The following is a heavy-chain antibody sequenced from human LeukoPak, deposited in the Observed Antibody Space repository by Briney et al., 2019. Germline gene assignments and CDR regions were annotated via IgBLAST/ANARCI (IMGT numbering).Heavy chain of an antibody. CDR1: GFTFSSYW. D-gene: IGHD5-24*01. Sequence: HPGGSLRLSCAASGFTFSSYWMHWVRQAPGNGLVWVSRINSDGSSTSYADSVKGRFTISRDNAKNTLYLQMNSLRAEDTAVYYCARDDIVEIPIDYWGKGTLVTVSS. V-gene: IGHV3-74*01. J-gene: IGHJ4*02. CDR2: INSDGSST. CDR3: ARDDIVEIPIDY.